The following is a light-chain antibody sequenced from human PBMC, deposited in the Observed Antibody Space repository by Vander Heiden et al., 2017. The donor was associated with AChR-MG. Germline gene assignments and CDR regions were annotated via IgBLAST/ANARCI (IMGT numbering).Light chain of an antibody. V-gene: IGLV2-14*03. Sequence: SALTPPAAVAGSPAQSNTLSCTGPHSDVGSNDYVSWYQQHPGKVPKLMIYDGSRRPSGVSSRFSGSKCGNAACLTISGLRGEDEADYYCDSYTSSSTLVFGGGTKLTVL. CDR3: DSYTSSSTLV. CDR2: DGS. J-gene: IGLJ2*01. CDR1: HSDVGSNDY.